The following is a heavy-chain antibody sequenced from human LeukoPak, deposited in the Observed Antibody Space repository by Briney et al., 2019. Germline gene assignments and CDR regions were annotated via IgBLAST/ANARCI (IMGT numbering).Heavy chain of an antibody. CDR3: ARDSGSYPSEYYFDY. CDR1: GYTFTVYY. V-gene: IGHV1-2*02. Sequence: ASVKVSCKASGYTFTVYYMHWVRQAPGQGQEWMGWINPNSGGTNYAQKFQGRVTMTRDTSISTAYMELSRLRSDDTAVYYCARDSGSYPSEYYFDYWGQGTLVTVSS. CDR2: INPNSGGT. D-gene: IGHD1-26*01. J-gene: IGHJ4*02.